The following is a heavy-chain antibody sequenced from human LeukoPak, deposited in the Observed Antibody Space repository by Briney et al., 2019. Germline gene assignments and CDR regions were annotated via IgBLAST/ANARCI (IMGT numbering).Heavy chain of an antibody. CDR3: ARGDSCPTY. CDR1: GFTFSSYE. D-gene: IGHD2-15*01. CDR2: ISSGGSTI. J-gene: IGHJ4*02. V-gene: IGHV3-48*03. Sequence: GGSLRLSCAASGFTFSSYEMNWVRQAPGKGLEWVSYISSGGSTIYYAGSVKGRFTISRDNAKNSLYLQMNSLRAEDTAVYYCARGDSCPTYWGQGTLVTVSS.